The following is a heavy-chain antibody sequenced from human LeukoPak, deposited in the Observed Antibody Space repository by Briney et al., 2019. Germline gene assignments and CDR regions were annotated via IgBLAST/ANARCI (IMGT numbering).Heavy chain of an antibody. V-gene: IGHV4-59*01. CDR1: GGSMNRYE. Sequence: SETLSLTCSVSGGSMNRYEWSWIRQPPGKGLEWIGEIYYSGNTNYNPSLKSRVIISVDKSKNKFSLNMSSVTAADTAVYYCAAATQWVGELRSYYFDYWGQGTLVTVSS. CDR2: IYYSGNT. J-gene: IGHJ4*02. CDR3: AAATQWVGELRSYYFDY. D-gene: IGHD3-10*01.